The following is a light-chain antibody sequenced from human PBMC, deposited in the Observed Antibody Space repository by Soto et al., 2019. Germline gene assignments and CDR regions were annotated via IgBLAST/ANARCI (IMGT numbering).Light chain of an antibody. J-gene: IGKJ2*01. V-gene: IGKV3-20*01. CDR3: QHYGGSPPYT. CDR1: QSVSSSY. CDR2: GAS. Sequence: EIVLTQSPGTLSLSPGERVTLSCRASQSVSSSYLAWYQQKPAQAPRLLIYGASNRATGIPDRFSGSGSGTDFTLTISRLEPEDFAVYYCQHYGGSPPYTFGQGTKLEI.